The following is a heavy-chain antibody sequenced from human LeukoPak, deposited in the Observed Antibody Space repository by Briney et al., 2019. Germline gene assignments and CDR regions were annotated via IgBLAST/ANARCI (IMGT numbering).Heavy chain of an antibody. D-gene: IGHD5-24*01. J-gene: IGHJ4*02. CDR1: GGSISNYY. Sequence: SETLSLTCSVSGGSISNYYWSWIRQPPGKGLEWIGYIFYSGSTTYNPSLKSRVTISVDTSKNQFSLKLSSVTAADTAVYYCARLSRGDGYNYHDYWGQGTLVTVSS. CDR3: ARLSRGDGYNYHDY. V-gene: IGHV4-59*01. CDR2: IFYSGST.